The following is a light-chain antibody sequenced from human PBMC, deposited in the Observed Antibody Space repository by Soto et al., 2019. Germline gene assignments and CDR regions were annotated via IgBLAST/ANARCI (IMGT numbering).Light chain of an antibody. CDR1: SSNIGTNA. Sequence: QAVVTQPPSASGTPGQRVTISCSGGSSNIGTNAVNWYQQLPGTAPKLLIYNNNQRPSGVPDRFSGSKSGTSASLAISGLQSEDEADYYCAAWDVSLNGYVFGTGTKLTVL. CDR2: NNN. J-gene: IGLJ1*01. CDR3: AAWDVSLNGYV. V-gene: IGLV1-44*01.